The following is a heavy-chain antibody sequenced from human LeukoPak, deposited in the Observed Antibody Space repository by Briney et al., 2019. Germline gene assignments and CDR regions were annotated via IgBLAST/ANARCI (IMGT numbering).Heavy chain of an antibody. D-gene: IGHD2-2*01. V-gene: IGHV4-61*02. J-gene: IGHJ4*02. CDR3: ARGRYCSSTSCFYFDY. CDR1: GGSISNGSSY. CDR2: VYPSGSA. Sequence: SETLSLTCTVSGGSISNGSSYWSWIRQPAGKELEWIGRVYPSGSANYNPSLRSRVTISLDTSKNQFSLKLSSVTAADTAVYYCARGRYCSSTSCFYFDYWGQGTLVTVSS.